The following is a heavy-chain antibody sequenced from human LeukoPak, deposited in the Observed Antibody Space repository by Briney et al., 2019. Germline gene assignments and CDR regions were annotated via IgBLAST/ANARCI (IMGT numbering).Heavy chain of an antibody. V-gene: IGHV3-9*01. J-gene: IGHJ4*02. Sequence: GRSLRLSCEASGFTFDDYGMHWVRQAPGKGLEWVSTISWNSASVGYVDSVKGRFTISRDNAKKTLYLQMNSLRPEDTALYYCAKDYGYSSSWYDYWGQGTLVTVPS. D-gene: IGHD6-13*01. CDR2: ISWNSASV. CDR1: GFTFDDYG. CDR3: AKDYGYSSSWYDY.